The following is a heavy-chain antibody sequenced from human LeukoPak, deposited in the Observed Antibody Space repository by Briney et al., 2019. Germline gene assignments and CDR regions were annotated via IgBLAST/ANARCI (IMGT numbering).Heavy chain of an antibody. D-gene: IGHD6-19*01. V-gene: IGHV4-4*07. CDR1: GGSISSYY. CDR3: ARERQWLVSEYFQH. J-gene: IGHJ1*01. CDR2: IYTSGST. Sequence: SETLSLTCTVSGGSISSYYWSWIRQPAGKGLEWIGRIYTSGSTNYNPSLKSRVTMSVDTSKNQFSLKLSSVTAADTAVYYCARERQWLVSEYFQHWGQGTLVTVSS.